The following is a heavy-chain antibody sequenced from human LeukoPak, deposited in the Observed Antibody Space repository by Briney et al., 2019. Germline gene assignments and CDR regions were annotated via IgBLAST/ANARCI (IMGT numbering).Heavy chain of an antibody. CDR1: GGSISGYY. V-gene: IGHV4-59*08. D-gene: IGHD1-7*01. J-gene: IGHJ4*02. CDR3: AGANWNYPLYYFDY. CDR2: IYYSGST. Sequence: PSETLSLTCTVSGGSISGYYWSWFRQPPGKGLEWIGYIYYSGSTNNNPSLKSRVTISVDTSKNQFSLKLSSVTAADTAVYYCAGANWNYPLYYFDYWGQGTLVTVSS.